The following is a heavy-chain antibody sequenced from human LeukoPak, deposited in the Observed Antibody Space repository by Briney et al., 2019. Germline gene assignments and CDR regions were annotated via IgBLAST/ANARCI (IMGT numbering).Heavy chain of an antibody. D-gene: IGHD3-3*01. CDR2: IYYSGST. Sequence: SETLSLTCTVSGVSISSYYWSWLRQPPGKGLEWIGYIYYSGSTYYNTSLKSRFTISVDTSNNQFSLKLSSVTAADTAVYYCARVDTPLRYYDFWSGYYPYNYYYYYGMDVWGQGTTVTVSS. CDR3: ARVDTPLRYYDFWSGYYPYNYYYYYGMDV. V-gene: IGHV4-59*01. J-gene: IGHJ6*02. CDR1: GVSISSYY.